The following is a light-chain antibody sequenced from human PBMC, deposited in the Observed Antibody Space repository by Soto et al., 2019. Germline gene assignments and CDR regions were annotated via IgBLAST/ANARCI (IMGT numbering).Light chain of an antibody. V-gene: IGKV4-1*01. CDR2: WAS. CDR3: QQYYSTPPYT. Sequence: DIVMTQSPDSLAVSLGERATINCKSSQSVLYSSNNKNYLAWYQKKAGQPPKLLIYWASTRESGVPDRFSGSGSGTDFTLTIRSLQAEDVAVYYCQQYYSTPPYTFGQGTKLEIK. CDR1: QSVLYSSNNKNY. J-gene: IGKJ2*01.